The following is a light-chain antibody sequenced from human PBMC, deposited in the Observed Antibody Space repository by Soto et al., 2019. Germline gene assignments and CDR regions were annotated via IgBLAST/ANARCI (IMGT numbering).Light chain of an antibody. CDR3: CSYETPPL. CDR1: SSDVGSYDL. J-gene: IGLJ2*01. Sequence: QSALTQPASVSGSPGQSITISCTGTSSDVGSYDLVSWYQQHPDKAPKLLLFEVSKRPSGVSIRFSGSKSGNTASLTISGIQPEDEADYYCCSYETPPLFGRGTKVTVL. V-gene: IGLV2-23*02. CDR2: EVS.